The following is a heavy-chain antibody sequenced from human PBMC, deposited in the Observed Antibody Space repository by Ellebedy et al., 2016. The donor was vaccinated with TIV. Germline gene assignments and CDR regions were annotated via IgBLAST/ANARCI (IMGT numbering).Heavy chain of an antibody. D-gene: IGHD1-14*01. CDR2: IYSGVTV. CDR3: ARETGGTLDF. Sequence: SETLSLTXTVSGGSISSYYWSWIRQPPGKGLEWIGYIYSGVTVYSNPSLESRVTISVDPSSNQFSLKLTSVTAADMAVYYCARETGGTLDFWGLGTLVLVSS. V-gene: IGHV4-59*06. J-gene: IGHJ4*02. CDR1: GGSISSYY.